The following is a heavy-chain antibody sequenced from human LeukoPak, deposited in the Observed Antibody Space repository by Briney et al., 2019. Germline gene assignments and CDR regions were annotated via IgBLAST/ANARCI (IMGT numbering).Heavy chain of an antibody. D-gene: IGHD3-22*01. Sequence: GSLRLSCAASGFTFSSFGMSWVRQAPGKGLEWVSAISGSGGRTYYTDSVKGRFTISRDNSKNTLYLQMNSLRAEDTAVYYCAKAYYYDSSGYYLSDAFDIWGQGTMVTVSS. CDR3: AKAYYYDSSGYYLSDAFDI. J-gene: IGHJ3*02. CDR1: GFTFSSFG. V-gene: IGHV3-23*01. CDR2: ISGSGGRT.